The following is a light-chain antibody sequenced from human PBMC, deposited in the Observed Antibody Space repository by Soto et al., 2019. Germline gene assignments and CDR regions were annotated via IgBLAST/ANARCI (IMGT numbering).Light chain of an antibody. CDR2: DVS. CDR1: SSDVGGYNF. Sequence: QSVLTQPRSVSGSPGQSVAISCTGTSSDVGGYNFVSWYQQHPGKAPKLIIYDVSKRPSGVPDRFSGYKSGNTASLTLSGLQAADEADYYCCSYAGSYTLWVFGGGTKLTVL. J-gene: IGLJ3*02. V-gene: IGLV2-11*01. CDR3: CSYAGSYTLWV.